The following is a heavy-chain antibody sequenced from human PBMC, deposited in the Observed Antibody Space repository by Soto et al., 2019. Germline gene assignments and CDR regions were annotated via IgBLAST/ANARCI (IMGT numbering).Heavy chain of an antibody. D-gene: IGHD5-18*01. V-gene: IGHV1-3*05. CDR1: GYTFTNYA. CDR3: ERGGGYYLADY. Sequence: QVQLVQSGAEEKKPGASVKVSCKASGYTFTNYAMHWVRQAPGQRLEWMGWINAGNGNTKYSQKFQGRVTIIRDTSASTAYMELRSLRSEDAAVYACERGGGYYLADYWGQGTLVTVAS. J-gene: IGHJ4*02. CDR2: INAGNGNT.